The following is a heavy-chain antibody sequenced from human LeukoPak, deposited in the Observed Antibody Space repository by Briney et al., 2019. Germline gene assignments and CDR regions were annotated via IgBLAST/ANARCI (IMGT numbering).Heavy chain of an antibody. V-gene: IGHV3-21*01. D-gene: IGHD2-21*02. J-gene: IGHJ4*02. CDR3: ARTPTPYCGGDCYDFDY. CDR1: GFTLSSYS. CDR2: ISSSSSYI. Sequence: GGSLRLSCAASGFTLSSYSMNWVRQAPGKGLEWVSSISSSSSYIYYADSVKGRFTISRDNAKNSLYLQMNSLRAEDTAVYYCARTPTPYCGGDCYDFDYWGQGTLSPSPQ.